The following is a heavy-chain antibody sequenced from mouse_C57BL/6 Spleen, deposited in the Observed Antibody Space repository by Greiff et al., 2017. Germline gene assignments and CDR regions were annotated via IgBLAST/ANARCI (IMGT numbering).Heavy chain of an antibody. CDR3: AREYDYDGY. D-gene: IGHD2-4*01. J-gene: IGHJ2*01. CDR2: IYPGDGDT. Sequence: QVHVKQSGPELVKPGASVKLSCKASGYAFSSSWMNWVKQRPGKGLEWIGRIYPGDGDTNYNGKFKGKATLTADKSSSTAYMQLSSLTSEDSAVYFCAREYDYDGYWGQGTTLTVSS. V-gene: IGHV1-82*01. CDR1: GYAFSSSW.